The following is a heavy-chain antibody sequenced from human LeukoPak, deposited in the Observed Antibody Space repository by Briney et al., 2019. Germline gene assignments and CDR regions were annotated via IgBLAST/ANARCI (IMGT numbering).Heavy chain of an antibody. J-gene: IGHJ5*02. V-gene: IGHV1-46*01. CDR2: INPSGGST. Sequence: GASVKVSCKASGYTFTSYYMHWVRQAPGQGLEWMGIINPSGGSTSYAQKFQGRVTMTRDTSTSTVYMELSSLRSEDTAVYYCARDLWYYYDSSGYRLSPIGWFDPWGQGTLVTVSS. CDR1: GYTFTSYY. D-gene: IGHD3-22*01. CDR3: ARDLWYYYDSSGYRLSPIGWFDP.